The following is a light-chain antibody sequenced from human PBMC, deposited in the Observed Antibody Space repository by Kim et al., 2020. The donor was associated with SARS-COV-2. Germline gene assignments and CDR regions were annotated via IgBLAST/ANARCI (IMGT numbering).Light chain of an antibody. CDR3: ASWDDSLNAVV. Sequence: GRSGIMSCSGGTSNIENNAVNWYQQVPGTTPKLLIYSNNQRPSGVPDRFSGSKSGSSASLAISGLQSEDEADYYCASWDDSLNAVVFGGGTKVTVL. V-gene: IGLV1-44*01. CDR2: SNN. CDR1: TSNIENNA. J-gene: IGLJ2*01.